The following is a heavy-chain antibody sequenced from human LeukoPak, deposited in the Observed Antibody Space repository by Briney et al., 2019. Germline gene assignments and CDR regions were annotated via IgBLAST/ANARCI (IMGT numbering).Heavy chain of an antibody. CDR3: AKDRGSGYDLFLRPFDAFDI. Sequence: PSETLSLTCTVSGGSISSSSYYWGWIRQPPGKGLEWIGSIYYSGSTYYNPSLKSRVTISVDTSKNQFSLKLSSVTAADTAVYYCAKDRGSGYDLFLRPFDAFDIWGQGTMVTVSS. CDR2: IYYSGST. D-gene: IGHD5-12*01. V-gene: IGHV4-39*02. CDR1: GGSISSSSYY. J-gene: IGHJ3*02.